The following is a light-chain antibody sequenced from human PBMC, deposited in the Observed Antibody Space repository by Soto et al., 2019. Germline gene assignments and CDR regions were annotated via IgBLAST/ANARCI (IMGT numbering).Light chain of an antibody. CDR3: QQFNSYPIT. V-gene: IGKV1-5*01. Sequence: IHRTHSPATLSASLGDIVTITFRAIQSISRWLTWYQQKPGKAPKLLIYEASNLESGVPSRFSGSGSGTEFTLTIGGLQPDDFATYYCQQFNSYPITFGQGTRLEIK. J-gene: IGKJ5*01. CDR2: EAS. CDR1: QSISRW.